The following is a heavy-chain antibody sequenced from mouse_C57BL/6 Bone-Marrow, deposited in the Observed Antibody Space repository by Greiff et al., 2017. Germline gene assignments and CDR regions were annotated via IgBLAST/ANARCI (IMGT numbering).Heavy chain of an antibody. CDR3: ARSGLRRYYAKDY. CDR1: GFNIKNTY. J-gene: IGHJ4*01. Sequence: EVKVVVSVAELVRPGASVKLSCTASGFNIKNTYMHWVKQRPEQGLEWIGRLDPANGNTKYAPKFQGKATITADTSSNTAYLQLSSLTSEDTAIYYCARSGLRRYYAKDYWGQGTSVTVSS. D-gene: IGHD2-2*01. CDR2: LDPANGNT. V-gene: IGHV14-3*01.